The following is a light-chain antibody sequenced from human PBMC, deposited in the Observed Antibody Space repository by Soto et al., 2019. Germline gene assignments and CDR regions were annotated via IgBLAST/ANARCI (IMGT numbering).Light chain of an antibody. CDR3: QQYGSTPWT. CDR2: GAS. Sequence: EIVLTQSPDNRSLSPGERATLSWRASQTVIRKYLAWHQQKPGQTPRLIVYGASSRATGIPDRFSGSVSGTDGTLTISRLQTEDGAVYYCQQYGSTPWTFGQGTKVDIK. J-gene: IGKJ1*01. V-gene: IGKV3-20*01. CDR1: QTVIRKY.